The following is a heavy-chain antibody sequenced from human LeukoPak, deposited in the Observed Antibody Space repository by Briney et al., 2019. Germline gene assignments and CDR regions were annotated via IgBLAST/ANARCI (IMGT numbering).Heavy chain of an antibody. CDR3: ARGLHYYYDSTRAFDI. J-gene: IGHJ3*02. CDR1: GGSISSSSHY. CDR2: INHSGST. D-gene: IGHD3-22*01. Sequence: KTSETLSLTCTVSGGSISSSSHYWGWIRQPPGKGLEWIGEINHSGSTNYNPSLKGRVTISVDTSKNQFSLKLSSVTAADTAVYYCARGLHYYYDSTRAFDIWGQGTMVTVSS. V-gene: IGHV4-39*07.